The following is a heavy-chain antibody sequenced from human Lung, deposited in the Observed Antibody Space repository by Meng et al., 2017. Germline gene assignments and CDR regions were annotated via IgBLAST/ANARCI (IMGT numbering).Heavy chain of an antibody. CDR3: ARDGYPVLGGVSAFDY. V-gene: IGHV7-4-1*02. CDR2: INPNTGNP. J-gene: IGHJ4*02. CDR1: GYTFNAFA. D-gene: IGHD3-16*01. Sequence: QVQLVQSGSELKKPGASVKVSCEASGYTFNAFAMNWVRQAPGHSLEWLGWINPNTGNPTYARGFTGRFVFSLDTSVSTAYLEISSLKAEDTAMYYCARDGYPVLGGVSAFDYWGQGTLVTVSS.